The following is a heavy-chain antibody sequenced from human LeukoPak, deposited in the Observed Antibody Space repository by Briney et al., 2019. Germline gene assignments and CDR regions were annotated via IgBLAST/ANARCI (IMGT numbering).Heavy chain of an antibody. V-gene: IGHV1-46*01. CDR3: ARGPRRITIFGVAPDY. J-gene: IGHJ4*02. D-gene: IGHD3-3*01. CDR2: INPSGGST. Sequence: ASVKVSCKASGYTFTSYYMQWVRLAPGQGLEWVGVINPSGGSTIYAQRFRGRVSMTRDTSTSTVYMELNSLRSEDTAMYYCARGPRRITIFGVAPDYWGQGTLVTVSS. CDR1: GYTFTSYY.